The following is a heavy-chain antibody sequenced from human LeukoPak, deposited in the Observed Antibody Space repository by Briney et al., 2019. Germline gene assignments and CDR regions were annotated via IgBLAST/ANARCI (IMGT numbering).Heavy chain of an antibody. CDR1: GFPFSSYW. D-gene: IGHD4-17*01. J-gene: IGHJ4*02. V-gene: IGHV3-7*04. Sequence: GGSLRLSCVASGFPFSSYWMTWVRQAPGKGMEWVANIRQDGSDKYYVDAVKGRFTISRDNAKNSLYLQMNSLRAEDTAVYYCARTTHDSGGYWGQGTLVTVSS. CDR2: IRQDGSDK. CDR3: ARTTHDSGGY.